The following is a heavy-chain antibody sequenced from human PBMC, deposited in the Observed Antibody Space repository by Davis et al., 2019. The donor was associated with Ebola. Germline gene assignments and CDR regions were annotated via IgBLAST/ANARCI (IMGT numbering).Heavy chain of an antibody. V-gene: IGHV3-30*02. CDR3: AKDKTMATYYWYFDL. J-gene: IGHJ2*01. D-gene: IGHD4/OR15-4a*01. Sequence: PGGSLRLSCAASGFTFSTYGMHWVRQAPGKGLEWVAFIRNDGSKKYYVDSVKGRFTISRDNSKNTFYLQMNSLRAEDTALYYCAKDKTMATYYWYFDLWGRGTLVTVSS. CDR2: IRNDGSKK. CDR1: GFTFSTYG.